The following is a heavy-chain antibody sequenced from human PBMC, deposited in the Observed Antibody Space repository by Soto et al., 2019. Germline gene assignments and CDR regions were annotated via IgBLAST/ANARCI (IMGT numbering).Heavy chain of an antibody. J-gene: IGHJ6*02. CDR1: GGTFSSYA. D-gene: IGHD4-17*01. CDR3: ASGTPYGDTHYYYYGMDV. CDR2: IIPIFGTA. V-gene: IGHV1-69*13. Sequence: SVKVSCTASGGTFSSYAISWVRQAPGQGLEWMGGIIPIFGTANYAQKFQGRVTITADESTSTAYMELSSLRSEDTAVYYCASGTPYGDTHYYYYGMDVWGQGTTVTVSS.